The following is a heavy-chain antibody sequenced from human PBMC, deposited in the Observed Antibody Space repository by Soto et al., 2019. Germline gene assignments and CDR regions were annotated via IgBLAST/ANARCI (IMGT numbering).Heavy chain of an antibody. CDR1: GGSISSYY. V-gene: IGHV4-59*01. CDR3: ARAQRGYSYGQRGGWFDP. J-gene: IGHJ5*02. D-gene: IGHD5-18*01. Sequence: SETLSLTCTVSGGSISSYYWSWIRQPPGKGLEWIGYIYYSGSTNYNPSLKSRVTISVDTSKNQFSLKLSSVTAADTAVYYCARAQRGYSYGQRGGWFDPWGQGTLVTVSS. CDR2: IYYSGST.